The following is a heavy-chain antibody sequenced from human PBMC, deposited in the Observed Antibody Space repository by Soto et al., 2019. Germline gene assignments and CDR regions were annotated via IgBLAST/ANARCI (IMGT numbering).Heavy chain of an antibody. CDR3: ARHYGDSD. CDR2: INHSGST. J-gene: IGHJ4*02. D-gene: IGHD4-17*01. V-gene: IGHV4-34*01. CDR1: GGSFSGYY. Sequence: SETLSLTCAVYGGSFSGYYWSWIRQPPGKGLEWIGEINHSGSTNYNPSLKSRVTISVDTSKNQFSLKLSSVTAADTAVYYCARHYGDSDWGQGTLVTVSS.